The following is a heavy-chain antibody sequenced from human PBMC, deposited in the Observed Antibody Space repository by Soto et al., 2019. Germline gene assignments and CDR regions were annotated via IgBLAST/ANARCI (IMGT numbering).Heavy chain of an antibody. D-gene: IGHD3-3*01. CDR3: ARSGYYDFWSGYYEIYFDY. CDR2: INPNSGGT. V-gene: IGHV1-2*02. CDR1: GYTFTGYY. J-gene: IGHJ4*02. Sequence: QVQLVQSGAEVKKPGASVKVSCKASGYTFTGYYMHWVRQAPGQGLEWMGWINPNSGGTNYAQKFQGRVTMTRDTSISTAYMELSRLRSDDTAVYYCARSGYYDFWSGYYEIYFDYWGQGTLVTVSS.